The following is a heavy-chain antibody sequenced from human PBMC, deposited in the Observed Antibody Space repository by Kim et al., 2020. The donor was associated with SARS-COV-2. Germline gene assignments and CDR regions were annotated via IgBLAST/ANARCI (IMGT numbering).Heavy chain of an antibody. V-gene: IGHV4-31*02. Sequence: KSRVTISVDTSKNQFSLKLSSVTAADTAVYYCAREDRVEGSGSQDNWFDPWGQGTLVTVSS. D-gene: IGHD3-10*01. J-gene: IGHJ5*02. CDR3: AREDRVEGSGSQDNWFDP.